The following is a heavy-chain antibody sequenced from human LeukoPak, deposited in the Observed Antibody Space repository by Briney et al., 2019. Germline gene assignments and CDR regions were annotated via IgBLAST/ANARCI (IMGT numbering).Heavy chain of an antibody. D-gene: IGHD6-19*01. CDR3: AKGKGQWLVVFDY. CDR2: ISGSGGST. CDR1: GFTFSSYA. J-gene: IGHJ4*02. Sequence: GGSLRLSCSASGFTFSSYAMSWVRQAPGKGLEWVSAISGSGGSTYYADSVKCRFTISRDNSKNTLYLQMTSLRAEDTAVYYCAKGKGQWLVVFDYWGQGTLVTVSS. V-gene: IGHV3-23*01.